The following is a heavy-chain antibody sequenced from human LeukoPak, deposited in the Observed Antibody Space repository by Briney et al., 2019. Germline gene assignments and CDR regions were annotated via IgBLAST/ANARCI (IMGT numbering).Heavy chain of an antibody. V-gene: IGHV3-21*04. CDR2: ISSSSSYI. J-gene: IGHJ4*02. Sequence: GGSLRLSCAASGFTFSSYEMNWVRQAPGKGLEWVSSISSSSSYIYYADSVKGRFTISRDNAKNSLYLQMNSLRAEDTAVYYCAKGPRTVRFGDRHKGIFDYWGQGTLVTVSS. D-gene: IGHD3-10*01. CDR3: AKGPRTVRFGDRHKGIFDY. CDR1: GFTFSSYE.